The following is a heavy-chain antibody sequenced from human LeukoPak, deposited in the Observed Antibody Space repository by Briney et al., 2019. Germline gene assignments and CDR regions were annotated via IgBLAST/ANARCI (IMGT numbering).Heavy chain of an antibody. V-gene: IGHV1-18*01. J-gene: IGHJ4*02. CDR3: ARQVRAAMVPSALALGY. CDR1: GYTFTNYG. CDR2: ISAYNGNT. D-gene: IGHD5-18*01. Sequence: ASVKVSCKASGYTFTNYGISWVRQAPGQGLEWMGWISAYNGNTNYAQKLQGRVTMTTDTSTSTAYMELRSLRSDDTAVYYCARQVRAAMVPSALALGYWGQGTLVTVSS.